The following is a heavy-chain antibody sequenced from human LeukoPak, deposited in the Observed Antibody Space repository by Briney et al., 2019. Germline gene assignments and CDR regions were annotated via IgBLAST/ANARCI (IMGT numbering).Heavy chain of an antibody. J-gene: IGHJ4*02. Sequence: SEPLSLTCAVYGGSFSGYYWSWIRQPPGKGLEWIGEINHSGSTNYNPSLKSRVTISVDTSKNQFSLKLSSVTAADTAVYYCARWAWLSRFDYWGQGTLVTVSS. D-gene: IGHD3-22*01. CDR2: INHSGST. CDR3: ARWAWLSRFDY. CDR1: GGSFSGYY. V-gene: IGHV4-34*01.